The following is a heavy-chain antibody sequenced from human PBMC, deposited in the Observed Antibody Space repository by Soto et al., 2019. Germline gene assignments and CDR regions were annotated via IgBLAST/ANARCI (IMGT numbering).Heavy chain of an antibody. CDR1: GFSLSTSGVG. CDR2: IYWNDDK. V-gene: IGHV2-5*01. CDR3: AHSYYVDTAMVQTYYYYYGMDV. Sequence: SGPTLVNPTQTLTLTCTFSGFSLSTSGVGVGWIRQPPGKALEWLALIYWNDDKRYSPSLKSRLTITKDTSKNQVVLTMTNMDPVDTATYYCAHSYYVDTAMVQTYYYYYGMDVWGQGTTVTVYS. D-gene: IGHD5-18*01. J-gene: IGHJ6*02.